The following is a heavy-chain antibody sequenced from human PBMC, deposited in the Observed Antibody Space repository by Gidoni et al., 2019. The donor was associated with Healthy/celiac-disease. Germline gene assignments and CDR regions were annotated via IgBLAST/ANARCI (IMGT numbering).Heavy chain of an antibody. CDR1: GYTFPGYY. CDR3: ARSVGGYFDWLLSYYLDY. Sequence: QVQLVQSGAEVKKPGASVKVSCKASGYTFPGYYMHWVRQAPGQGLEWMGWINPNSGGTNYAQKFQGRVTMTRDTSISTAYMELSRLRSDDTAVYYCARSVGGYFDWLLSYYLDYWGQGTLVTVSS. D-gene: IGHD3-9*01. V-gene: IGHV1-2*02. CDR2: INPNSGGT. J-gene: IGHJ4*02.